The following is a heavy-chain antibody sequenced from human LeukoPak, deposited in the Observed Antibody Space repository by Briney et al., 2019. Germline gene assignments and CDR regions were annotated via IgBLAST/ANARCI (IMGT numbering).Heavy chain of an antibody. CDR3: ARHVEDSSGYYYLYFDY. CDR2: IYYSGST. Sequence: SETLSLTCTVSGGSISSSSYYWGWIRQPPGKGLEWIGYIYYSGSTNYNPSLKSRVTISVDTSKNQFSLKLSSVTAADTAVYYCARHVEDSSGYYYLYFDYWGQGTLVTVSS. D-gene: IGHD3-22*01. J-gene: IGHJ4*02. V-gene: IGHV4-61*05. CDR1: GGSISSSSYY.